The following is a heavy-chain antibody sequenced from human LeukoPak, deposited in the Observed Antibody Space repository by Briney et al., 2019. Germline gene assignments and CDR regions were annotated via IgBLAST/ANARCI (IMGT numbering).Heavy chain of an antibody. J-gene: IGHJ5*02. CDR3: ARDSLVGRFLEWLPNNWFDP. V-gene: IGHV3-30-3*01. CDR1: GFTFSSYA. D-gene: IGHD3-3*01. Sequence: PGGSLRLSCAASGFTFSSYAMHWVRQAPGKGLEWVAVISYDGSNKYYADSVKGRFTISRDNAKNSLYLQMNSLRAEDTAVYYCARDSLVGRFLEWLPNNWFDPWGQGTLVTVSS. CDR2: ISYDGSNK.